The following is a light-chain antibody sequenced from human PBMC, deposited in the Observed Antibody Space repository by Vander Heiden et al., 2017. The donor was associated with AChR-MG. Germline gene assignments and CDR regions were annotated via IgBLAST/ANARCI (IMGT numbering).Light chain of an antibody. Sequence: SYELTQPPSVSVSPGQTASITCSGDKLGDKYASWYQQRPGQSPVVIIYQHNKRPSGIPERFSGSNSGNTATLTITGTQAMDEADYYCQAWDTTSVVFGGGTKLTVL. J-gene: IGLJ2*01. CDR2: QHN. CDR3: QAWDTTSVV. CDR1: KLGDKY. V-gene: IGLV3-1*01.